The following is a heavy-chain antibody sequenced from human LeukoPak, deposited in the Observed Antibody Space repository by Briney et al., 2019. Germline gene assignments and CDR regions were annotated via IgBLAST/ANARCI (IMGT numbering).Heavy chain of an antibody. CDR3: ARARSAPGGEYSQH. CDR1: GYTFASYG. D-gene: IGHD3-10*01. Sequence: VASVKVSCKASGYTFASYGISWVRQAPGQGLEWMGWISAYNGNTNYAQKLQGRVTMTTDTSTSTAYMELRSLRSDDTAVYYCARARSAPGGEYSQHWGQGTLVTVSS. V-gene: IGHV1-18*01. J-gene: IGHJ1*01. CDR2: ISAYNGNT.